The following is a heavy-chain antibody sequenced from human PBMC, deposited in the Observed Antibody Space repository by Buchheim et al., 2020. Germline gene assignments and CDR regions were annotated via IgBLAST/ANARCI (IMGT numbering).Heavy chain of an antibody. D-gene: IGHD1-1*01. CDR2: ICSSSSYT. Sequence: VQLLESGGGLVKPGGSLRLSCAASGFTFSDYYMSWIRQAPGKGLEWVSYICSSSSYTNYADSVKGRFTISRDNAKNSLYLQMNSLRAEDTAVYYCASDPKLEFNYYYYYDMDVWGKGTT. V-gene: IGHV3-11*03. CDR3: ASDPKLEFNYYYYYDMDV. J-gene: IGHJ6*03. CDR1: GFTFSDYY.